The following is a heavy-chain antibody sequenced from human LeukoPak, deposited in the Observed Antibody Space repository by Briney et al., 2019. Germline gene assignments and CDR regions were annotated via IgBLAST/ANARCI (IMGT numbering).Heavy chain of an antibody. V-gene: IGHV5-51*01. CDR1: GYSFTGYW. CDR3: ARRLTAAGFDAFDI. CDR2: IYPGDSDT. D-gene: IGHD6-13*01. Sequence: GESLKISCKGFGYSFTGYWIGWVRQMPGKGLEWMGIIYPGDSDTRYSPSFQGQVTISADESISTAYLQWSSLKASDTAMYYCARRLTAAGFDAFDIWGQGTMVTVSS. J-gene: IGHJ3*02.